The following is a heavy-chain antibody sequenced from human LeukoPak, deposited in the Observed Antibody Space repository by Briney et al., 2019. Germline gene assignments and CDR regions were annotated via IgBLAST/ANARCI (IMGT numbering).Heavy chain of an antibody. CDR3: ARDGATAARPLFYMDV. D-gene: IGHD6-6*01. Sequence: SETMSRTCTVSGGSISSSSYYWRWIRQPPERELEWIGSIYYSGSTYYNPSLKSRVTISVDTSKNQFSLKLSSVTAADTAVYYCARDGATAARPLFYMDVWGKGTTVTVSS. V-gene: IGHV4-39*07. CDR2: IYYSGST. J-gene: IGHJ6*03. CDR1: GGSISSSSYY.